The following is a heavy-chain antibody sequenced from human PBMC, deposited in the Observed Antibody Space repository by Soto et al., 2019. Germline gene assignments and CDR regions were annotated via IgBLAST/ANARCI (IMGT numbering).Heavy chain of an antibody. D-gene: IGHD3-10*01. CDR2: ISGSGGST. V-gene: IGHV3-23*01. J-gene: IGHJ4*02. CDR1: GFTFSSYA. CDR3: AKNRGILWFGEFCYDY. Sequence: EGALRLSCAASGFTFSSYAMSWVRQAPGKGLEWVSAISGSGGSTYYADSVKGRFTISRDNSKNTLYLQMNSLRAEDTAVYYCAKNRGILWFGEFCYDYWGQVPLVTFSS.